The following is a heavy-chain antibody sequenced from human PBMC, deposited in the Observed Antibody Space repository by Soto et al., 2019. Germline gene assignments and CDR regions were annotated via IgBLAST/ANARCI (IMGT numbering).Heavy chain of an antibody. J-gene: IGHJ5*02. Sequence: QLQLQESGPGLVKPSETLSLTCTVSGGSISSSSYYWGWIRQPPGKGLEWIGSIYYSGSTYYNPSLKSRVTISVDTSKNQFSLKLSSVTAADTAVYYCARQWFGARPNWFDPWGQGTLVTVSS. CDR3: ARQWFGARPNWFDP. V-gene: IGHV4-39*01. CDR1: GGSISSSSYY. CDR2: IYYSGST. D-gene: IGHD3-10*01.